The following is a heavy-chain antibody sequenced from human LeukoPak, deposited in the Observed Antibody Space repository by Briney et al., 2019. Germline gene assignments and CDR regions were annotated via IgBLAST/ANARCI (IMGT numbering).Heavy chain of an antibody. CDR1: GFPFSIYN. D-gene: IGHD1-26*01. V-gene: IGHV3-30*02. Sequence: PGGSLRLSCVASGFPFSIYNMIWVRQAPGKGLEWVAFIRYDGSNKYYADSVKGRFTISRDNSKNTLYLQMNSLRAEDTAVYYCAKDAAEWEPLGGFFDYWGQGTLVTVSS. J-gene: IGHJ4*02. CDR3: AKDAAEWEPLGGFFDY. CDR2: IRYDGSNK.